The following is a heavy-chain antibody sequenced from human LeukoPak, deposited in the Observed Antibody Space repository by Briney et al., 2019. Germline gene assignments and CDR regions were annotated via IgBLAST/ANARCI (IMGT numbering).Heavy chain of an antibody. V-gene: IGHV3-64D*06. CDR3: ARDIEGPGIAFDL. CDR2: ITINGGST. J-gene: IGHJ3*01. D-gene: IGHD6-13*01. CDR1: GFTFSTYG. Sequence: GGSLRLSCSASGFTFSTYGMSWVRQAPGKGLEYASAITINGGSTNYADSVKDRFTISRDNSKNTLYLQMSSLRAEDTAVYYCARDIEGPGIAFDLWGQGTMLTVSS.